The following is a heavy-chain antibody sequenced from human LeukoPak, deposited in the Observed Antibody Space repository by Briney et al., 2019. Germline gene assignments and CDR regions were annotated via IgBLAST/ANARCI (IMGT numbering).Heavy chain of an antibody. CDR1: GGSITSGDSY. J-gene: IGHJ5*02. Sequence: SETLSLTCSVSGGSITSGDSYWSWIRQPPGKGLEWIGYSYFAWSTSYKPPLKSRVTISVDRTKNQLSLKLSSVTAADTAVYYCAREHQNCTSTSCSDWFDPWGLGTLVTVSS. CDR3: AREHQNCTSTSCSDWFDP. V-gene: IGHV4-30-4*01. D-gene: IGHD2-2*01. CDR2: SYFAWST.